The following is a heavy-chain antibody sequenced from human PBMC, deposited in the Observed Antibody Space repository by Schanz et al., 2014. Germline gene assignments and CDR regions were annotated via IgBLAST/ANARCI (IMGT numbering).Heavy chain of an antibody. CDR2: IKSKTDGGTT. J-gene: IGHJ4*02. CDR1: GFTFSDAW. CDR3: TSYCDGGCAIDV. D-gene: IGHD6-19*01. Sequence: EVQLVESGGGLVKPGGSLRLSCAASGFTFSDAWMTWVRQAPGKGLEWVGRIKSKTDGGTTDYAAPVKGRFTISRDDSKNTVFLQMNSLKTEDTAVYYCTSYCDGGCAIDVWGQGALVTVSS. V-gene: IGHV3-15*01.